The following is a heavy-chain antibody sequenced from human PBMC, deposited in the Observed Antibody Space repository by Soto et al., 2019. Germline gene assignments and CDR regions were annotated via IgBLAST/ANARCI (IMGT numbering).Heavy chain of an antibody. V-gene: IGHV3-49*03. CDR2: IRSKAYGGTT. D-gene: IGHD5-18*01. J-gene: IGHJ4*02. CDR1: RYTFEVYV. Sequence: GGSLRLSCTASRYTFEVYVMSWFRQAPGKGLEWVGFIRSKAYGGTTEYAASVKGRFTISRDDSKSIAYLQMNSLKTEDTAVYYCTRDRSYGYGDYWGQGTLVTVSS. CDR3: TRDRSYGYGDY.